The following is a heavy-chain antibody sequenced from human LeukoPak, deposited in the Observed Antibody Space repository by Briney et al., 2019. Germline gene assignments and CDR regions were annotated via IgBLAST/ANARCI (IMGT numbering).Heavy chain of an antibody. D-gene: IGHD3-10*01. V-gene: IGHV4-59*08. CDR3: ARLRNYYGSGGFDY. Sequence: SETLSLTCTVSGGSISSYYWSWIRQPPGKGLEWIGYIYYSGSTNYNPSLKGRVTISVDTSKNQFSLKLSSVTAADTAVYYCARLRNYYGSGGFDYWGQGTLVTVSS. J-gene: IGHJ4*02. CDR1: GGSISSYY. CDR2: IYYSGST.